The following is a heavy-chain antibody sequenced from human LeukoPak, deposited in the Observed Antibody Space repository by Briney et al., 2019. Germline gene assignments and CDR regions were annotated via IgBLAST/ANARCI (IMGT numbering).Heavy chain of an antibody. Sequence: KTSETLSLTCTVSDGSISSYYWSWIRQPAGKGLEWIGRIYTSGSTNYNPSLKSRVTMSVDTSKSQFSLKLSSVTAADTAVYYCARVRRGYCSSTSCYYFDYWGQGTLVTVSS. CDR1: DGSISSYY. D-gene: IGHD2-2*01. J-gene: IGHJ4*02. CDR3: ARVRRGYCSSTSCYYFDY. V-gene: IGHV4-4*07. CDR2: IYTSGST.